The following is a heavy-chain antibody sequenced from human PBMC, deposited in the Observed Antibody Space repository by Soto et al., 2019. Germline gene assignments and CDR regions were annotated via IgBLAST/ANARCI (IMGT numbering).Heavy chain of an antibody. J-gene: IGHJ4*02. CDR2: ISYDGSNK. V-gene: IGHV3-30-3*01. CDR3: ARRNYYDSSGYYSDY. CDR1: GFTFSSYA. Sequence: PGGSLRLSCAASGFTFSSYAMHWVRQAPGKGLEWVAVISYDGSNKYYADSVKGRFTISRDNSKNTLYLQMNSLRAEDTAVYYCARRNYYDSSGYYSDYCGQGPLRTVSS. D-gene: IGHD3-22*01.